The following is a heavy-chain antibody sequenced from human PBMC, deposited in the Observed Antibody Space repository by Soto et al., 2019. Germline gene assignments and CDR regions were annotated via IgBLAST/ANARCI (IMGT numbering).Heavy chain of an antibody. Sequence: QVQLVQSGAEVKKPGSSVKVSCKASGGTFSSCAISWVRQAPGQGLEWMGGIIPIFGTANYAQKFQGRVTMTADEYTSTAYMELSSLRSEDTAVYYCASPYSSGWYSGYHFDYWVQGTLVTVSS. CDR2: IIPIFGTA. CDR1: GGTFSSCA. D-gene: IGHD6-19*01. J-gene: IGHJ4*02. CDR3: ASPYSSGWYSGYHFDY. V-gene: IGHV1-69*12.